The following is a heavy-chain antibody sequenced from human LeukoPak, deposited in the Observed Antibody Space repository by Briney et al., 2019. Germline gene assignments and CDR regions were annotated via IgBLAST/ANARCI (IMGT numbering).Heavy chain of an antibody. CDR1: GGSISSFY. CDR3: ARGRSGPGADYYYGMDV. Sequence: SETLSLTCTVSGGSISSFYWTWIRQPAGKGLEWIGRIYSSGSTNYNPSLKSRLTMSVDTSKNQLSLKVSSVTAVDTAVYYCARGRSGPGADYYYGMDVWGQGTTVTVSS. CDR2: IYSSGST. V-gene: IGHV4-4*07. J-gene: IGHJ6*02. D-gene: IGHD3-10*01.